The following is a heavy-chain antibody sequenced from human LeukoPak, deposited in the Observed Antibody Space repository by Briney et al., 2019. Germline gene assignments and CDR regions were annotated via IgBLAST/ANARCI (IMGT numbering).Heavy chain of an antibody. CDR3: VRDPDALDY. CDR2: IRSSGDTK. Sequence: GGALRLSCVVSGLTFSRYSMNWVRQAPRKGLEWVSYIRSSGDTKYYADSVKGRFTISRDNAKNSLYLQLNSLRDEDTAVYYCVRDPDALDYWGQGTLVTVSS. CDR1: GLTFSRYS. J-gene: IGHJ4*02. V-gene: IGHV3-48*02. D-gene: IGHD2-2*01.